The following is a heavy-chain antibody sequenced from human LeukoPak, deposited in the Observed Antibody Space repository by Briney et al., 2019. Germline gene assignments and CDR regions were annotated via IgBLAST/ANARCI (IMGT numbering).Heavy chain of an antibody. CDR3: ARVGSNVDTAMGSN. D-gene: IGHD5-18*01. Sequence: ASVKVSCKASGYTFTCYYMHWVRQAPGQGLEWMGRINPNSGGTNYAQKFQGRVTMTRDTSISTAYMELSKLRSDDTAVYYCARVGSNVDTAMGSNWGQGTLVTVSS. V-gene: IGHV1-2*06. J-gene: IGHJ4*02. CDR1: GYTFTCYY. CDR2: INPNSGGT.